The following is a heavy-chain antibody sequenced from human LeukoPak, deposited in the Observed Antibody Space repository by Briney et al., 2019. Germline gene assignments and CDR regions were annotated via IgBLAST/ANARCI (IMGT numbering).Heavy chain of an antibody. Sequence: SVKVSCKASGGTFSSYAISWVRQAPGQGLEWMGGIIPIFGAANYAQKFQGRVTITADKSTSTAYMELSSLRSEDTAVYYCARARPYYMDVWGKGTTVTVSS. CDR1: GGTFSSYA. J-gene: IGHJ6*03. V-gene: IGHV1-69*06. CDR2: IIPIFGAA. CDR3: ARARPYYMDV.